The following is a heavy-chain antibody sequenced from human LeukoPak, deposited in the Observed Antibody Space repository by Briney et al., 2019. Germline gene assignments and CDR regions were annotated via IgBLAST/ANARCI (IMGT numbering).Heavy chain of an antibody. V-gene: IGHV1-2*06. Sequence: ASVKVSCKASGYTFTGYYMHWVRQAPGQGLEWMGRINPNSGGTNYAQKFQGRVTMTRDTSISTAYMELSGLRSDDTAVYYCALGDYYDSSGYRGAFDYWGQGTLVTVSS. J-gene: IGHJ4*02. CDR2: INPNSGGT. CDR1: GYTFTGYY. CDR3: ALGDYYDSSGYRGAFDY. D-gene: IGHD3-22*01.